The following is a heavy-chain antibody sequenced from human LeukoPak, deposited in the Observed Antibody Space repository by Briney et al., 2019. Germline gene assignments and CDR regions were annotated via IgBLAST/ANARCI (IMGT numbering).Heavy chain of an antibody. V-gene: IGHV3-23*01. CDR2: ISGSGGST. Sequence: EGSLRLSCAASGFTFSSYAMSWVRQAPGKGLEWVSAISGSGGSTYYADSVKGRFTISRDNSKNTLYLQMNSLRAEDTAVYYCAKLRCSSTSCPSDYWGQGTLVTVSS. D-gene: IGHD2-2*01. J-gene: IGHJ4*02. CDR3: AKLRCSSTSCPSDY. CDR1: GFTFSSYA.